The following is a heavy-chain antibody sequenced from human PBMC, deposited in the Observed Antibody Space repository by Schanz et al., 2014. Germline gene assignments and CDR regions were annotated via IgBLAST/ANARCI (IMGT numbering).Heavy chain of an antibody. D-gene: IGHD3-3*01. J-gene: IGHJ4*02. CDR3: VRDSFFAFDY. CDR2: INSVGSNT. CDR1: GFTFSSHW. V-gene: IGHV3-74*01. Sequence: EVQLLESGGGLVQPGGSLKLSCAASGFTFSSHWMHWVRQDPGKGLVWVARINSVGSNTDYADSVTGRFTISRDNAKNTLYLQMNTLRAEDTAVYYCVRDSFFAFDYWGQGTLVTVPS.